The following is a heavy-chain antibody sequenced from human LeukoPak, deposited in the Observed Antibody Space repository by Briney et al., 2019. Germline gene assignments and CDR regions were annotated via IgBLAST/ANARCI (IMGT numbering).Heavy chain of an antibody. J-gene: IGHJ4*02. V-gene: IGHV3-23*01. CDR2: INPSSGNT. CDR1: GFTFTNYA. D-gene: IGHD2-15*01. CDR3: AKEHMAAAVYYFDY. Sequence: GGSLRLSCAASGFTFTNYAMSWVRQAPGKGLEWVSSINPSSGNTYYADSVRGRFTISGDNSKNTLYLQMNSLRAEDTAVYYCAKEHMAAAVYYFDYWGQGTLVTVSS.